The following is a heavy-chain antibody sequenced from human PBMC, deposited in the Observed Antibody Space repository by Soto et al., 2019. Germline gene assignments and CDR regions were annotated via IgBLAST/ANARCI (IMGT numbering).Heavy chain of an antibody. D-gene: IGHD3-22*01. V-gene: IGHV4-31*03. CDR2: IYYSGST. Sequence: SETLSLTCTVSGGSISSGGYYWSWIRQHPGKGLEWIGYIYYSGSTYYNPSLKSRVTISVDTSKNQFSLKLSSVTAADTAVYYCARSYYYDSSGYFDYWGQGTLVTVSS. CDR1: GGSISSGGYY. J-gene: IGHJ4*02. CDR3: ARSYYYDSSGYFDY.